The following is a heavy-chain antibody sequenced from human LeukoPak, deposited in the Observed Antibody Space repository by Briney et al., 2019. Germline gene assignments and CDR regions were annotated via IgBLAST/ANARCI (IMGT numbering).Heavy chain of an antibody. V-gene: IGHV1-69*04. CDR3: ARSTRPIGMDV. CDR1: GGTFSSYA. CDR2: IIPILGIA. D-gene: IGHD2-2*01. J-gene: IGHJ6*02. Sequence: ASVKVSCKASGGTFSSYAISWVRPAPGQGLEWMGRIIPILGIANYAQKFQGRVTITADKSTSTAYMELSSLRSEDTAVYYCARSTRPIGMDVWGQGTTVTVSS.